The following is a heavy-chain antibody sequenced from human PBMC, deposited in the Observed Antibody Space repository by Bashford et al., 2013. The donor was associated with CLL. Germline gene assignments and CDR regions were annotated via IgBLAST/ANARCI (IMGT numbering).Heavy chain of an antibody. CDR2: INSDGSST. CDR3: ARGYYYDSSGYFPIDY. V-gene: IGHV3-74*01. Sequence: GGSLRLSCAASGFTFSSYWMHWVRQAPGKGLVWVSRINSDGSSTSYADSVKGRFTISRDNAKNTLYLQMNSLRAEDTAVYYCARGYYYDSSGYFPIDYWAREPWSPSPQ. J-gene: IGHJ4*02. D-gene: IGHD3-22*01. CDR1: GFTFSSYW.